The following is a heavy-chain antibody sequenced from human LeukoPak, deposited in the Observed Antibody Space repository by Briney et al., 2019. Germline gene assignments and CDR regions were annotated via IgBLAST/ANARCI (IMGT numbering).Heavy chain of an antibody. D-gene: IGHD2-15*01. CDR3: ARVVGVNRSFDY. V-gene: IGHV1-18*01. Sequence: ASVKVSCKASGYTFTNYGISWVRQAPGQGLEWMGWLSGYNGDTNYAQKLRGRVTMTTETSTSTAYMDLRSLRSDDTAVYYCARVVGVNRSFDYWGQGTLVTVSS. CDR1: GYTFTNYG. J-gene: IGHJ4*02. CDR2: LSGYNGDT.